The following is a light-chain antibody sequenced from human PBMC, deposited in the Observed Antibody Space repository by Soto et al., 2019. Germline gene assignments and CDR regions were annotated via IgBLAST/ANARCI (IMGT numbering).Light chain of an antibody. CDR1: QSVNNY. V-gene: IGKV3-15*01. J-gene: IGKJ4*01. Sequence: EIVMTQSPATVSVSPGERVTLSCRASQSVNNYLAWYQQKPGQAPRLLVYHIFSRATGVPARFSGSGSGTEFTLTISSLQSEDSAVYYYQQHNNWPLTFGGGTKVEIK. CDR2: HIF. CDR3: QQHNNWPLT.